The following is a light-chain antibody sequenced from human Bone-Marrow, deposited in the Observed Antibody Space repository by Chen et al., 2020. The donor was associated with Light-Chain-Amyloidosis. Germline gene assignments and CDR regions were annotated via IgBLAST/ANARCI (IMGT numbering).Light chain of an antibody. J-gene: IGKJ4*01. CDR2: GSS. Sequence: EIVLTQSPGTLSLSPGEGDNHSCRASQTISSNYLTCYQQKFGQAPRLLIYGSSSRATGIPDRFTGSVSGTDFTLTINRLAPEDFAMYYCQQYGTSPLTFRGGTKVEIK. V-gene: IGKV3-20*01. CDR1: QTISSNY. CDR3: QQYGTSPLT.